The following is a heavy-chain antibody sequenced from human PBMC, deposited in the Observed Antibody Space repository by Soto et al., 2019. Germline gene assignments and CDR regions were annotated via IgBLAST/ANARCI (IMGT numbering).Heavy chain of an antibody. D-gene: IGHD6-19*01. J-gene: IGHJ4*02. V-gene: IGHV3-30-3*01. CDR3: ASGSGWYDWYYFDY. Sequence: GGSLRLSCAASGFTFSSYAMHWVRQAPGKGLEWVAVISYDGSNKYYADSVKGRFTISRDNSKNTLYLQMNSLRAEDTAVYYCASGSGWYDWYYFDYWGQGTLVTVPQ. CDR1: GFTFSSYA. CDR2: ISYDGSNK.